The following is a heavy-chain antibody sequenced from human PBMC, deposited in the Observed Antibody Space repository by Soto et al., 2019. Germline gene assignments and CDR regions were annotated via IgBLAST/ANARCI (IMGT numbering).Heavy chain of an antibody. J-gene: IGHJ4*02. CDR1: GFSLTGSGVG. CDR2: IYWDDDK. Sequence: QITLKESGPTLVKPTQTLTLTCTFSGFSLTGSGVGVGWIRQPPGKALEWLALIYWDDDKRYSPSLKSRLTITKDTSKHQVARTVTNMDPVDTATYYCARFLWSDTSLYYFDSWGQGTLVTVSS. D-gene: IGHD3-3*01. V-gene: IGHV2-5*02. CDR3: ARFLWSDTSLYYFDS.